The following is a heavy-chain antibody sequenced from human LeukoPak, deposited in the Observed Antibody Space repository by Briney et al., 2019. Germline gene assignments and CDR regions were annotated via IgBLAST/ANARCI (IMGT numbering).Heavy chain of an antibody. CDR1: GFTVSSNY. V-gene: IGHV3-66*01. Sequence: PGGSLRLSCAASGFTVSSNYMSWVRQAPGKGLEWVSVLYSGGSTHYADSVKGRFTISRDNSKNTLYLQMNSLRAEDTAVYYCARGARKGDDYGGFFDYWGQGTLVTVSS. CDR3: ARGARKGDDYGGFFDY. CDR2: LYSGGST. D-gene: IGHD4-23*01. J-gene: IGHJ4*02.